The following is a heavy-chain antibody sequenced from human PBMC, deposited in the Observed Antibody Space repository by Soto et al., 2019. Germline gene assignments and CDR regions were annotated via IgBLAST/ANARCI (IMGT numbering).Heavy chain of an antibody. D-gene: IGHD6-13*01. J-gene: IGHJ4*02. V-gene: IGHV3-21*01. CDR1: GFTFSSYN. CDR3: ARGPNPQAAAGGL. CDR2: ISSSSSYI. Sequence: RLSCAASGFTFSSYNMNWVRQAPGKGPEWVSSISSSSSYIYYADSVRGRFAISRDNAKNSLYLQMNSLRAEDTAVYYCARGPNPQAAAGGLWGQGTLVTVSS.